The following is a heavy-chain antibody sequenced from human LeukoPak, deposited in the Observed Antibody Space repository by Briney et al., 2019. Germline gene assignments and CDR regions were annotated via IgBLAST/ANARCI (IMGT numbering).Heavy chain of an antibody. J-gene: IGHJ4*02. CDR2: MCGSGGGT. V-gene: IGHV3-23*01. CDR1: GITLSNYG. CDR3: AKRGVVIRVILVGFHKEAYYFDS. Sequence: GGSLRLSCVVSGITLSNYGMSWVRQAPGKGLEWVAGMCGSGGGTNYADSVKGRFTISRDNPKNTLYLQMNSLRAEDTAVYFCAKRGVVIRVILVGFHKEAYYFDSWGQGALGTVSS. D-gene: IGHD3-22*01.